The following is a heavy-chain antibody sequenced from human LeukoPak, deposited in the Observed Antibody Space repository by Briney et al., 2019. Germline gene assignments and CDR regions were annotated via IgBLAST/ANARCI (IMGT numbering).Heavy chain of an antibody. V-gene: IGHV4-34*01. Sequence: SETLSLTYAVYGGSFSGYYWSWIRQPPGKGLEWIGEINHSGSTNYNPSLKSRVTISVDTSKNQFSLKLSSVTAADTAVYYCARKMDWAPFDYWGQGTLVTVSS. CDR2: INHSGST. D-gene: IGHD3/OR15-3a*01. J-gene: IGHJ4*02. CDR3: ARKMDWAPFDY. CDR1: GGSFSGYY.